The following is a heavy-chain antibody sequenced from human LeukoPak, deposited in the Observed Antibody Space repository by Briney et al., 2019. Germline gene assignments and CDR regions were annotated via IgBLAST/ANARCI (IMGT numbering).Heavy chain of an antibody. J-gene: IGHJ4*02. CDR1: GFTVSRNY. CDR3: ARVRAAAGDY. V-gene: IGHV3-66*01. Sequence: SGGSVRLSCAASGFTVSRNYMSWVRQAPGEGLEWVSVIYSGGSTYYADSVKGRFTISRDNSKNTLYLQMNSLRAEDTAVYYCARVRAAAGDYWGQGTLVTVSS. CDR2: IYSGGST. D-gene: IGHD6-13*01.